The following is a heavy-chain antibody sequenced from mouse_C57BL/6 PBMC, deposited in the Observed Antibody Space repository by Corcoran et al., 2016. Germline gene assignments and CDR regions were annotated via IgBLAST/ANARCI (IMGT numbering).Heavy chain of an antibody. CDR1: GYTFTDYY. J-gene: IGHJ2*01. CDR3: ARGITTVVAGDY. Sequence: EVQLQQSGPELVKPGASVKISCKASGYTFTDYYMNWVKQSHGKSLEWIGDINPNNGGTSYNQKFKGKATLTVDKSSSTAYMELRSLTSEDSAVYYCARGITTVVAGDYWGQGTTLTVSS. D-gene: IGHD1-1*01. CDR2: INPNNGGT. V-gene: IGHV1-26*01.